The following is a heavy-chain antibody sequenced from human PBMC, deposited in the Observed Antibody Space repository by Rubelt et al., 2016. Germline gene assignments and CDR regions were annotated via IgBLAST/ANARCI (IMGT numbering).Heavy chain of an antibody. CDR3: ARGTVGFGESKPVATSYYFDY. V-gene: IGHV4-34*01. CDR1: GGSFSGYY. J-gene: IGHJ4*02. D-gene: IGHD3-10*01. Sequence: QVQLQQWGAGLLKPSETLSLTCAVYGGSFSGYYWSWIRQPPGKGLEWIGEINHSGSTNYNPSLKSRVTISVDTSKNQFSLKLSSVTAADTAVYYCARGTVGFGESKPVATSYYFDYWGQGTLVTVSS. CDR2: INHSGST.